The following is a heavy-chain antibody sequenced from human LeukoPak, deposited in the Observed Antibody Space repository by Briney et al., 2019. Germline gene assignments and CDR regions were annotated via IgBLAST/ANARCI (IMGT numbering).Heavy chain of an antibody. CDR1: GYSIGSGHY. D-gene: IGHD2-21*01. CDR2: MYQTGSS. V-gene: IGHV4-38-2*02. J-gene: IGHJ4*02. CDR3: ARENVVAQGTFDY. Sequence: SETLSLTCSVSGYSIGSGHYWGWIRQPPGKGLEWIGSMYQTGSSYYSPSLKSRVTISLDTSKYQISLKLTFVTAADTAFYFCARENVVAQGTFDYWGQGALVTVSS.